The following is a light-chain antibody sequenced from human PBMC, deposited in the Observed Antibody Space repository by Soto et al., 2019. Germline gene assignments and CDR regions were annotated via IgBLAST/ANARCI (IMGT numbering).Light chain of an antibody. CDR3: MQSLELPRT. J-gene: IGKJ1*01. CDR2: EVS. V-gene: IGKV2D-29*01. CDR1: QSLLHSDGKTY. Sequence: DIVMTQTPISLSVTPGQPTSISCKSSQSLLHSDGKTYLSWYLQKPGQPPQLLISEVSNRFSGVPDRFSGSGSGTDFTLKISRVEADDVGVYYCMQSLELPRTFGQGTKVEIQ.